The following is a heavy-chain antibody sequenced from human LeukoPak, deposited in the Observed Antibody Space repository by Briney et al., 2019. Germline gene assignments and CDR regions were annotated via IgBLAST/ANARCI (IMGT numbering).Heavy chain of an antibody. J-gene: IGHJ4*02. CDR2: IYSGGST. CDR3: ARDLLSDYYDSSDN. D-gene: IGHD3-22*01. V-gene: IGHV3-53*01. CDR1: GLSVSSTY. Sequence: GGALRLSCAASGLSVSSTYMSWVRQAPGKGLEWVSVIYSGGSTYYADSVKGRFTISRDNSKNTLYLQMNSLRAEDTAVYYCARDLLSDYYDSSDNWGQGTLVTVSS.